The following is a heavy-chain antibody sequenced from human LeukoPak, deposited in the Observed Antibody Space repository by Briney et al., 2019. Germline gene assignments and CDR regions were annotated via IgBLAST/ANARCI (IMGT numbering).Heavy chain of an antibody. Sequence: SETLSLTCGVYDGSLINYYCHWIRQAPGKGLEWIGEISHGGITKHNPSLKSRVTMSQDTSKGQFSLKMNSMTAADTGVYYCGICMDVVPGSMSWGLGTLVTVSS. CDR1: DGSLINYY. V-gene: IGHV4-34*01. CDR3: GICMDVVPGSMS. CDR2: ISHGGIT. D-gene: IGHD2-2*01. J-gene: IGHJ4*02.